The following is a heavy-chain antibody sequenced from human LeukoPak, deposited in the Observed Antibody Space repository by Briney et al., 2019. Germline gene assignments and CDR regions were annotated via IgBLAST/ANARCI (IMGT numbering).Heavy chain of an antibody. Sequence: ASVTVSCKASGGTFSSYSISWVRQAPGQGLEWMGGIIPIFGTANYAREFQGRVTITTDESTSTAFIELSSLRSEDTAVYYCAGGPSGHDWGQGTLVTVSS. J-gene: IGHJ4*02. D-gene: IGHD3-3*01. V-gene: IGHV1-69*05. CDR1: GGTFSSYS. CDR2: IIPIFGTA. CDR3: AGGPSGHD.